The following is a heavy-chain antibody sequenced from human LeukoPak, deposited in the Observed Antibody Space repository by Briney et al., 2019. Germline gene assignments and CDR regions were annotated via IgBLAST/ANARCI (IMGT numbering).Heavy chain of an antibody. CDR1: GFTFSNYW. CDR2: IKQDGSQK. Sequence: GGSLRFSCAASGFTFSNYWMGWVRQAPGKGLEWVANIKQDGSQKYFGDSVKGRFTISRDNAENSLFLQMSSLRDEDTAVYYCARGRITMVRGVIRPVYYGMDVWGQGTTVTVSS. CDR3: ARGRITMVRGVIRPVYYGMDV. D-gene: IGHD3-10*01. J-gene: IGHJ6*02. V-gene: IGHV3-7*01.